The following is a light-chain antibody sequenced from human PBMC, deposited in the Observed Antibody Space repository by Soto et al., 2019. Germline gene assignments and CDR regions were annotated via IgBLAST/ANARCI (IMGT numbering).Light chain of an antibody. J-gene: IGKJ2*01. CDR2: DAS. CDR1: QSISSW. Sequence: DIQMTQSPSTLSASVGDRVTITCRASQSISSWLAWYQQKPGKAPKLLIYDASSLESGVPSRFSGSGSGTDFTLTISSLQPDDFASYYCQQYNSYSQPFGQGTKLEVK. V-gene: IGKV1-5*01. CDR3: QQYNSYSQP.